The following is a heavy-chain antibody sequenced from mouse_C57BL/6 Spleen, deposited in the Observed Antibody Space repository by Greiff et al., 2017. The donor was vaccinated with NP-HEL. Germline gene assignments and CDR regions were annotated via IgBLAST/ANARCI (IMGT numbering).Heavy chain of an antibody. D-gene: IGHD1-1*01. Sequence: QVQLQQSDAELVKPGASVKISCKVSGYTFTDNTIHWMKQRPEQGLEWIGYIYPRDGSTKYNEKFKGKATLTADKSSSTAYMQLNSLTSEDSAVYFCARSGYYGSSQRDAMDYWGQGTSVTVSS. CDR3: ARSGYYGSSQRDAMDY. J-gene: IGHJ4*01. CDR2: IYPRDGST. V-gene: IGHV1-78*01. CDR1: GYTFTDNT.